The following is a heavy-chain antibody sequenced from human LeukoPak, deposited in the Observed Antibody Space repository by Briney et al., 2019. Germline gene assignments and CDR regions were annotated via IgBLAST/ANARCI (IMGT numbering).Heavy chain of an antibody. CDR1: GFTFSSYD. D-gene: IGHD3-22*01. J-gene: IGHJ4*02. CDR3: ARDASFYDNSDSSGY. Sequence: GGSLRLSFAASGFTFSSYDMKWVRQAPGKGLEWVSYISRSGKSTYYGDSVKGRFTISRDNAKNSLFLQMNSLRAEDTAIYYCARDASFYDNSDSSGYWGQGTLVTVSS. CDR2: ISRSGKST. V-gene: IGHV3-48*03.